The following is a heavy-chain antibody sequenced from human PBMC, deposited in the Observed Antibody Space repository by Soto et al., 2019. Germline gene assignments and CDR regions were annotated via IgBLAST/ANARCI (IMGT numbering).Heavy chain of an antibody. Sequence: EVQLVESGGGLVKPGRSLRLSCAASGFTFSSYTMNWVRQAPGKGLEGVSAIYSSRSYIYYADAVKGRFTISRDNTKNSLNPHMNSLRTAVMALYYRPRNSIPARNIDYWGHGTLVTVSS. CDR3: PRNSIPARNIDY. V-gene: IGHV3-21*01. J-gene: IGHJ4*01. CDR2: IYSSRSYI. CDR1: GFTFSSYT. D-gene: IGHD6-6*01.